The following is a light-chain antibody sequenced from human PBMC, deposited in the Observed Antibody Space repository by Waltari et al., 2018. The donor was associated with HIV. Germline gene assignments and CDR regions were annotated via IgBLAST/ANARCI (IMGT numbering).Light chain of an antibody. CDR2: TQVLINPAF. CDR3: QQTKSFPLT. J-gene: IGKJ4*01. CDR1: QDISSH. V-gene: IGKV1-9*01. Sequence: DIQLTQSPSLLSASVGDRVIITCRASQDISSHLAWYQHKPGQAPQLLIYTQVLINPAFNLQSGVPSRFSASGSGTEYTLTISSLQPEDFATYYCQQTKSFPLTFGAGTKVEI.